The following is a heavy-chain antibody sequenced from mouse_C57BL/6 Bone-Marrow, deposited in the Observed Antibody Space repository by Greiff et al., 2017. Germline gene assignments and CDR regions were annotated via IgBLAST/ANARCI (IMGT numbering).Heavy chain of an antibody. V-gene: IGHV5-12*01. CDR2: ISNGGGST. CDR3: ARRSDYYGSNWYFDV. Sequence: EVQRVESGGGLVQPGGSLKLSCAASGFTFSDYYMYWVRQTPEKRLEWVAYISNGGGSTYYPDTVKGRFTISRDNAKNTLYLQMSRLKSEDTAMYYCARRSDYYGSNWYFDVWGTGTTVTVSS. CDR1: GFTFSDYY. J-gene: IGHJ1*03. D-gene: IGHD1-1*01.